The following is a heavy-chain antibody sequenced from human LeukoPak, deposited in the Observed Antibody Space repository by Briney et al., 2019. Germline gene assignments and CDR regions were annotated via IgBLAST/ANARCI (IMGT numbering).Heavy chain of an antibody. CDR1: GGSISSYY. CDR3: ARATSGQRRDGYNYYYYYYMDV. Sequence: PAETLSLTCTVSGGSISSYYWNWIRQPPGKGLEWIGYIYNSGSTNYNHSLKSRVTILVAASKNQFSLKLNSVTAADTAVYYCARATSGQRRDGYNYYYYYYMDVWGKGTTVTV. J-gene: IGHJ6*03. V-gene: IGHV4-59*01. CDR2: IYNSGST. D-gene: IGHD5-24*01.